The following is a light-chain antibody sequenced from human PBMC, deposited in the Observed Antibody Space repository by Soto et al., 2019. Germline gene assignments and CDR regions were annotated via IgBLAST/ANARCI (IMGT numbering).Light chain of an antibody. J-gene: IGLJ7*01. CDR1: SGSVSTNYY. CDR2: STN. Sequence: QAVVTQEPSCSVSPGGTVTLTCGLSSGSVSTNYYPSWHQQTPGQAPRTLIYSTNIRSSGVPDRFSGSILGNKAALTIAGAQADDESDYYCVLYMTSGISVFGGGTQLTVL. CDR3: VLYMTSGISV. V-gene: IGLV8-61*01.